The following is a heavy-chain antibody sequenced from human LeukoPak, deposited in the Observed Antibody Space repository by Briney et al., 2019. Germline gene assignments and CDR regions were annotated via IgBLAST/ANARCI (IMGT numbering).Heavy chain of an antibody. D-gene: IGHD5-18*01. V-gene: IGHV5-51*01. CDR2: IYPRDSDT. Sequence: GESLKISCKGSGYSFPNYWIAWVRQMPGKGLEWMGIIYPRDSDTRYSPSFEGQVTISVDKSISTAFLQWSSLKASDSAMYYCARERKVDTAMVDLGYYYYYGMDVWGQGTTVTVSS. J-gene: IGHJ6*02. CDR3: ARERKVDTAMVDLGYYYYYGMDV. CDR1: GYSFPNYW.